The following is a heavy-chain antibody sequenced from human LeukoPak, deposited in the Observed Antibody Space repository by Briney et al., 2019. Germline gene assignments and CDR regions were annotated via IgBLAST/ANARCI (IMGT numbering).Heavy chain of an antibody. D-gene: IGHD6-19*01. J-gene: IGHJ4*02. CDR3: ARQRVAVAGFDY. CDR2: IYYSGST. Sequence: SETLSLTCTVSGGSISSYYWSWIRQPPGKGLEWIGYIYYSGSTNYSPSLKSRVTISVDTSKNQFSLKLSPVTAADTAVYYCARQRVAVAGFDYWGQGTLVTVSS. CDR1: GGSISSYY. V-gene: IGHV4-59*08.